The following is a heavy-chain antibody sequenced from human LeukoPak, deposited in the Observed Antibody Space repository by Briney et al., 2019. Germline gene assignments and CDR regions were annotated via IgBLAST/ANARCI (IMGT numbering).Heavy chain of an antibody. V-gene: IGHV3-30*02. D-gene: IGHD5-12*01. CDR2: IRSDGSYK. Sequence: PGGSLRLSCAASGFTFSSYGMHWVRQAPGKGLEWVAFIRSDGSYKYYADSVRGRFTISRDNADNSLYLQMSSLRDEDTAVYYCARDPYSGGYGAYYYYYMDLWGKGTTVTVSS. CDR1: GFTFSSYG. J-gene: IGHJ6*03. CDR3: ARDPYSGGYGAYYYYYMDL.